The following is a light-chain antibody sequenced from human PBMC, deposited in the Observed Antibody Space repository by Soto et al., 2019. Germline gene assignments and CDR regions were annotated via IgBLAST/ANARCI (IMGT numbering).Light chain of an antibody. Sequence: QLVLTQSPSVSASLGASVNLTCTLSSGHRTYAIAWHQVQSGKGPRFLIPLNSDGSNNRGDGVPARFSGASFGAELFLIISGLQSDDETDYYCQPWGPGIVVFGGGTQLTVL. V-gene: IGLV4-69*01. J-gene: IGLJ2*01. CDR1: SGHRTYA. CDR2: LNSDGSN. CDR3: QPWGPGIVV.